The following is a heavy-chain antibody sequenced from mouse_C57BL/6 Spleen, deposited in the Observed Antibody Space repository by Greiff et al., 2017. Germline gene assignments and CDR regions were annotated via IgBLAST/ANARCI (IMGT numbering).Heavy chain of an antibody. V-gene: IGHV6-6*01. J-gene: IGHJ1*03. CDR1: GFTFSDAW. Sequence: DVKLVESGGGLVQPGGSMKLSCAASGFTFSDAWMDWVRQSPEKGLEWVAEIRNKANNHATYYAESVKGRFTISRDDSKSSVYLQMNSLRAEDTGIYYCTRSSSYYGSTDWYFDVWGTGTTVTVSS. D-gene: IGHD1-1*01. CDR3: TRSSSYYGSTDWYFDV. CDR2: IRNKANNHAT.